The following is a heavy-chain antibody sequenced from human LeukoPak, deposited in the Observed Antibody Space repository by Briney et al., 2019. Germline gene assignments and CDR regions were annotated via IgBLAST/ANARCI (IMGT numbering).Heavy chain of an antibody. J-gene: IGHJ4*02. CDR2: IYPGDSDT. CDR1: GYTFTSYW. V-gene: IGHV5-51*01. Sequence: GESLKISCKGSGYTFTSYWIAWVRQMPGKGLEWMGIIYPGDSDTRYSPSFQGQVTISVDKSISTAYLQWSSLKASDTAMYYCARREWELLHFDYWGQGTLVTVSS. CDR3: ARREWELLHFDY. D-gene: IGHD1-26*01.